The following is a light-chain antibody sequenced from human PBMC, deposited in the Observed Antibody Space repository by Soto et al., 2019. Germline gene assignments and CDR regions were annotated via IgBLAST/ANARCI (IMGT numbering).Light chain of an antibody. Sequence: EIVLTQSPGTLPLSPGERATLSCRASQSVSSSYLAWYQQKPGQAPRLLIYGASSRATGIPDRFSGSGSGTDFTLTISRLEPEDFAVYYCQQYGSSLLFTFGPGTKVDIK. V-gene: IGKV3-20*01. CDR3: QQYGSSLLFT. CDR2: GAS. J-gene: IGKJ3*01. CDR1: QSVSSSY.